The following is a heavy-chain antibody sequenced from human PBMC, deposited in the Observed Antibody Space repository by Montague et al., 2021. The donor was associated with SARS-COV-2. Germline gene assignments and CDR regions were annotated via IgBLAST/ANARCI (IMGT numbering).Heavy chain of an antibody. Sequence: TLSLTCTVSGGSISSGSYYWNWIRQPARKGLEWIVRIYTSGSTNYNPSLKSRVTISVDTSKNQFSLKLSSVTAADTAVYYCARESLHLTGYYNDYFDYWGQGTLVTVSS. V-gene: IGHV4-61*02. CDR3: ARESLHLTGYYNDYFDY. CDR1: GGSISSGSYY. CDR2: IYTSGST. J-gene: IGHJ4*02. D-gene: IGHD3-9*01.